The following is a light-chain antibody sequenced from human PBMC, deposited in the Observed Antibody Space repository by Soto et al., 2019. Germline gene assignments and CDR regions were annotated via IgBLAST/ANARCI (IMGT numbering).Light chain of an antibody. CDR1: SSDVGGYNS. J-gene: IGLJ1*01. CDR2: DVS. Sequence: ALTQPASVSGSPGQSITISCTGTSSDVGGYNSVSWYQQPPGKAPKLVIFDVSNRPSGVSNRFSGSKSGNTASLTISGLQPEDEADYYCLSYTSSTTYVFGTGTKVTVL. V-gene: IGLV2-14*01. CDR3: LSYTSSTTYV.